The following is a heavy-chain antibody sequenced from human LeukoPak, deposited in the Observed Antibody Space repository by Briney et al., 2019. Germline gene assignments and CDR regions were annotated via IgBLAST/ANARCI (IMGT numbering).Heavy chain of an antibody. D-gene: IGHD5-18*01. V-gene: IGHV1-2*02. Sequence: ASVKVSCKASGYTFTGYYMHWVRQAPGQGLEWMGWINPNSGGTNYAQKFQGRVTMTRDTSISTAYMELSRLRSDDTAVYYCAREEGCSYGSYYYYYMDVWGRGTTVTVSS. CDR3: AREEGCSYGSYYYYYMDV. CDR1: GYTFTGYY. CDR2: INPNSGGT. J-gene: IGHJ6*03.